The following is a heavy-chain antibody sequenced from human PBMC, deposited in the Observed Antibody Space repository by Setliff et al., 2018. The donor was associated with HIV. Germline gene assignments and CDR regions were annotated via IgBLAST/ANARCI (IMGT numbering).Heavy chain of an antibody. CDR3: AREILSSSAIDY. CDR2: IKQDGSEK. D-gene: IGHD6-6*01. CDR1: EFTFSSYA. V-gene: IGHV3-7*01. Sequence: GGSLRLSCVASEFTFSSYAMNWVRQAPGKGLEWVANIKQDGSEKYYVDSVKGRFTISRDNAKNSLYLQMNSLRAEDTAVYYCAREILSSSAIDYWGQGTLVTVSS. J-gene: IGHJ4*02.